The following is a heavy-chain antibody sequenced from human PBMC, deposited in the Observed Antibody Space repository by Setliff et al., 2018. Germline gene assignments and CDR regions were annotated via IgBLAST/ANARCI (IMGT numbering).Heavy chain of an antibody. Sequence: SETLFLTCTVSGGSISSGDYYWSWIRQPPGKGLEWIGNIGHTGSINYNPSLKSRLTISRDTSKNQVSLKLNSVTATDTAVYYCARDLGHGGDSDYWGQGILVTVSS. CDR1: GGSISSGDYY. J-gene: IGHJ4*02. V-gene: IGHV4-30-4*08. D-gene: IGHD2-21*02. CDR3: ARDLGHGGDSDY. CDR2: IGHTGSI.